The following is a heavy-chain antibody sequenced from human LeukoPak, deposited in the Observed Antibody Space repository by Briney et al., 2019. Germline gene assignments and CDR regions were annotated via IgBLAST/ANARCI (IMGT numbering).Heavy chain of an antibody. D-gene: IGHD3-22*01. J-gene: IGHJ3*02. CDR1: GFTFNSYG. Sequence: GGSLRLSCAASGFTFNSYGMHWVRQAPGKGLEWVAFIRYDGSNKYYADSVKGRFTISRDNSKNTLYLQMNSLRAEDTAVYYCAKDSHLYYDPTRGAFDIWGQGTMVTVSS. V-gene: IGHV3-30*02. CDR2: IRYDGSNK. CDR3: AKDSHLYYDPTRGAFDI.